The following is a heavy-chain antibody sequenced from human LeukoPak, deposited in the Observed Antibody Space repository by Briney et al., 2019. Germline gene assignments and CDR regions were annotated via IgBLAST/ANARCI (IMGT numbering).Heavy chain of an antibody. CDR1: GFTFSSYA. Sequence: GGSLRLSCAASGFTFSSYAMSWVRQAPGKGLEWVSAISGSGGSTYYADSVKGRFTISRDNSKNRLYLQMNSLRAEDTAVYYCTYSTYYYGSGSLDAFDIWGQGTMVTVSS. V-gene: IGHV3-23*01. D-gene: IGHD3-10*01. J-gene: IGHJ3*02. CDR2: ISGSGGST. CDR3: TYSTYYYGSGSLDAFDI.